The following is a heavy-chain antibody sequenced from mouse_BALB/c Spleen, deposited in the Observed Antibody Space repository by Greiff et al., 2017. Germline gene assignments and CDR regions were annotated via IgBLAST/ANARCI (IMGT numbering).Heavy chain of an antibody. D-gene: IGHD1-1*01. Sequence: EVQRVESGPGLVKPSQSLSLTCSVTGYSITSGYYWNWIRQFPGNKLEWMGYISYDGSNNYNPSLKNRISITRDTSKNQFFLKLNSVTTEDTATYYCAREYGSSYEFAYWGQGTLVTVSA. CDR1: GYSITSGYY. CDR3: AREYGSSYEFAY. J-gene: IGHJ3*01. CDR2: ISYDGSN. V-gene: IGHV3-6*02.